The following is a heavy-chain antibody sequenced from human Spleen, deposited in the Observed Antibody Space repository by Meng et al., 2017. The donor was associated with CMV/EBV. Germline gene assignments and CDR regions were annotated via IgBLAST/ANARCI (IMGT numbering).Heavy chain of an antibody. CDR2: IYYSGST. CDR1: GGSVSSGSYY. CDR3: ARDSDGPNQYGMDV. Sequence: SGGSVSSGSYYWSWIRQPPGKGLEWVGYIYYSGSTNYNPSLKSRVTISVDTSKNQFSLKLSSVTAADTAVYYCARDSDGPNQYGMDVWGQGTTVTVSS. J-gene: IGHJ6*02. V-gene: IGHV4-61*01. D-gene: IGHD1-14*01.